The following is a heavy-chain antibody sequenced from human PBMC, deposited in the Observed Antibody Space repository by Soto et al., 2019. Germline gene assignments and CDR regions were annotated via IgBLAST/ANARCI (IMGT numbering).Heavy chain of an antibody. D-gene: IGHD3-22*01. J-gene: IGHJ3*02. CDR1: GGSFSGYY. Sequence: SETLSLTCTVSGGSFSGYYWSWIRQPPGKGLEWIGEINHSGSTNYNPSLKSRVTISVDTSKNQFSLKLSSVAAADTAVYYCARGPRVVMVPNDAFDIWGQGTMVTVSS. CDR2: INHSGST. CDR3: ARGPRVVMVPNDAFDI. V-gene: IGHV4-34*01.